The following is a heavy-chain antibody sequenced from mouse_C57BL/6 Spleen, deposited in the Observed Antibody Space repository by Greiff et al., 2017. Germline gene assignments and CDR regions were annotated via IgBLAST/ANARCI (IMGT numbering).Heavy chain of an antibody. V-gene: IGHV6-3*01. CDR2: IRLKSDNYAT. Sequence: EVQGVESGGGLVQPGGSMKLSCVASGFTFSNYWMNWVRQSPEKGLEWVAQIRLKSDNYATHYAESVKGRFTISRDDSKSSVYLQMNNLRAEDTGIYYCTSEAMDYWGQGTSVTVSS. D-gene: IGHD3-2*02. J-gene: IGHJ4*01. CDR3: TSEAMDY. CDR1: GFTFSNYW.